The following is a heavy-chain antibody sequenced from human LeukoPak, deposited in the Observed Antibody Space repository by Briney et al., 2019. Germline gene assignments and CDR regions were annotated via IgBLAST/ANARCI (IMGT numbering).Heavy chain of an antibody. CDR2: ISSSGSTR. J-gene: IGHJ5*01. CDR3: ARDPFRDYDSSGYFDF. CDR1: GFTFSHYE. D-gene: IGHD3-22*01. Sequence: GGSLGLSCTTSGFTFSHYEMNWVRQAPGKGLEWVSYISSSGSTRYYADSVKGRFTISRDNAKNSLHLQMNSLRAEDTAVYYCARDPFRDYDSSGYFDFWGQGTPVTVSS. V-gene: IGHV3-48*03.